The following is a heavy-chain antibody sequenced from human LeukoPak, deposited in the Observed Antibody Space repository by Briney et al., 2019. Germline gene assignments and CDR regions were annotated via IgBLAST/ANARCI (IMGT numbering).Heavy chain of an antibody. J-gene: IGHJ4*02. V-gene: IGHV1-2*02. Sequence: ASVKVSCRASGYTFTGYYMHWVRQAPGQGLERMGWINPNSGGTNYAQKFQGRVTMTRDTSISTAYMELSRLRSDDTAVYYCARRVGATIHYFDYWGQGTLVTVSS. CDR2: INPNSGGT. CDR1: GYTFTGYY. D-gene: IGHD1-26*01. CDR3: ARRVGATIHYFDY.